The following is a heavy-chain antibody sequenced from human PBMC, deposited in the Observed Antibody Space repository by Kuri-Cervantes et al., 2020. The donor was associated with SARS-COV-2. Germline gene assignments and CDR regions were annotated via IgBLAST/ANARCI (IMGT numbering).Heavy chain of an antibody. D-gene: IGHD3-9*01. J-gene: IGHJ4*02. V-gene: IGHV3-30*01. Sequence: GGSLRLSCAASGFTFSNYAINWVRQAPGRGLEWVAVISYDGTTKYYADSVKGRFTISRDNSKNTLYLQMNSLRAEDTAVYYCARDWDRYFDWLLYPTPPGYWGQGTLVTVSS. CDR1: GFTFSNYA. CDR2: ISYDGTTK. CDR3: ARDWDRYFDWLLYPTPPGY.